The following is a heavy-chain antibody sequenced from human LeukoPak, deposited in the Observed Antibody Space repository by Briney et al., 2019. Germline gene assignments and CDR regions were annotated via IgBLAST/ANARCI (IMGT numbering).Heavy chain of an antibody. D-gene: IGHD1-20*01. J-gene: IGHJ4*02. CDR2: IKDDGSDK. CDR1: GFTFSAYW. CDR3: VPLNWNPPGDFDR. V-gene: IGHV3-7*01. Sequence: GSLRLSCAASGFTFSAYWMNWVRQAPGKGLEWVANIKDDGSDKYYVDSVKGRFSISKDNAKNALYLQMNSLRVEDTAVYYCVPLNWNPPGDFDRWGQGTLVTVSS.